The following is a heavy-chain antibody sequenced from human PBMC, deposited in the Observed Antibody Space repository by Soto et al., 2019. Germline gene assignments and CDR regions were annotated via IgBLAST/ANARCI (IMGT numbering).Heavy chain of an antibody. V-gene: IGHV1-69*01. CDR1: GGAFSSYA. J-gene: IGHJ4*02. Sequence: VKFSCKASGGAFSSYAISWVRQAPGQGLEWMGGIIPIFGTANYAQKFQGRVTITADESTSTAYMELSSLRSEDTAVYYCARDLYYYDSSGYSPWEYYFDYWGQGTLVTVSS. D-gene: IGHD3-22*01. CDR2: IIPIFGTA. CDR3: ARDLYYYDSSGYSPWEYYFDY.